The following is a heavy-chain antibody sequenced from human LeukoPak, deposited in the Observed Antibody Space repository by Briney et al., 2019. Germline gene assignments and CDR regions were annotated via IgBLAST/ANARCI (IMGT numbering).Heavy chain of an antibody. V-gene: IGHV3-30*04. CDR2: ISYDGSNK. CDR1: GFTVSSYA. Sequence: SLTFYCAASGFTVSSYAMHWLRQAQGKELEWGVLISYDGSNKYYADSVKGRFTISRDNSKNTLYVQMNSLRAEDTAVYYCARENVDIVPAHYFDYWGQGTLVTVSS. CDR3: ARENVDIVPAHYFDY. J-gene: IGHJ4*02. D-gene: IGHD5-12*01.